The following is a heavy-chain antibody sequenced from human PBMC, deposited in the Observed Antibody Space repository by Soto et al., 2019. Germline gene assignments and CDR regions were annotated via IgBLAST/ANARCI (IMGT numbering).Heavy chain of an antibody. CDR1: GFTFSSYA. V-gene: IGHV3-30-3*01. Sequence: GGSLRLSCAASGFTFSSYAMHWVRQAPGKGLEWVAVISYDGSNKYYADSVKGRFTTSRDNSKNTLYLQMNSLRAEDTAVYYCARTVVVVAATPGLGYWGQGTLLTVSS. J-gene: IGHJ4*02. CDR3: ARTVVVVAATPGLGY. CDR2: ISYDGSNK. D-gene: IGHD2-15*01.